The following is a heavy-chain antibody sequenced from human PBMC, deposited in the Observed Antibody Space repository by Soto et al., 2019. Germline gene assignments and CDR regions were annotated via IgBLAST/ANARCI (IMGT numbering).Heavy chain of an antibody. CDR2: ISSRSSYV. D-gene: IGHD3-16*01. CDR3: ARDEGGLPLDY. CDR1: GFTFSTYS. J-gene: IGHJ4*02. Sequence: PGWSLRLSCAASGFTFSTYSMNWVRQAPGKGLEWVSSISSRSSYVYYADSLKDRFTISRDNAKSSLYLQMNSLRAEDTAVYYCARDEGGLPLDYWGQGTLVTVSS. V-gene: IGHV3-21*06.